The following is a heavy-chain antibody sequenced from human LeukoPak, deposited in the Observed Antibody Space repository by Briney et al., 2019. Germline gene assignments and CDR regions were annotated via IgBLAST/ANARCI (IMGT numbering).Heavy chain of an antibody. J-gene: IGHJ1*01. V-gene: IGHV1-2*06. CDR2: INPNSGGT. CDR1: GYTFTGYY. D-gene: IGHD1-26*01. Sequence: GASVKVSCKASGYTFTGYYMHWVRQAHGQGLEWMGRINPNSGGTNYAQKFQGRVTMTRDTSISTAYMELSRLRSDDTAVYYCARASPIVGATEFQHWGQGTLVTVSS. CDR3: ARASPIVGATEFQH.